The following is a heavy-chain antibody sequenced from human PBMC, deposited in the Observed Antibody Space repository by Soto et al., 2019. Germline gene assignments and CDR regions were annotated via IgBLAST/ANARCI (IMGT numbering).Heavy chain of an antibody. J-gene: IGHJ4*02. CDR3: AKVFYYYDSSGYYYFDY. CDR1: GFTFSSYA. V-gene: IGHV3-23*01. Sequence: AGGSLRLSCAASGFTFSSYAVSWVRQAPGKGPEWISSISGSGSTIYYADSVKGRFTISRDNSKNTLYLQMSSLRAEDTAVYYCAKVFYYYDSSGYYYFDYWGRGTLVTVSS. CDR2: ISGSGSTI. D-gene: IGHD3-22*01.